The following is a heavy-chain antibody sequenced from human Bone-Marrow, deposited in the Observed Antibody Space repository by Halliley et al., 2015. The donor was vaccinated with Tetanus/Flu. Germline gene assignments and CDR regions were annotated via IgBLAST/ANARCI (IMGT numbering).Heavy chain of an antibody. J-gene: IGHJ4*02. CDR3: ARGTGWTPDD. CDR2: IYYSGNT. D-gene: IGHD3-3*01. V-gene: IGHV4-59*11. CDR1: GDSISSHY. Sequence: TLSLTCAVSGDSISSHYWSWIRLPPGKGLEWIGSIYYSGNTNYNPSLKSRVTISVDTSKNQFSLNLNSVTAADTAVYYCARGTGWTPDDWGQGTLVTVSS.